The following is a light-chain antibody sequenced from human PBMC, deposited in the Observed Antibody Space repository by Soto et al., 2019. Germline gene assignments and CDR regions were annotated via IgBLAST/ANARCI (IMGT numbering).Light chain of an antibody. CDR3: SSYTSTDIWV. J-gene: IGLJ3*02. Sequence: QSALTQPASVSGSPGQSITISCTGTSSDIGSHNFVSWHQQHPGKAPKFIIYGVSNRPSGVSNRFSGSKSGNTASLTISGLQADAEADYYCSSYTSTDIWVFGGGTKVTVL. CDR2: GVS. CDR1: SSDIGSHNF. V-gene: IGLV2-14*01.